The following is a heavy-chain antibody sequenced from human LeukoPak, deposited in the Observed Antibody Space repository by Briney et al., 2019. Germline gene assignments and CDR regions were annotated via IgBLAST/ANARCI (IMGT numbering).Heavy chain of an antibody. Sequence: GGSLRLSCAASGFTFSNYDMTWVRQAPGKGLEWVSTIGDGGERTYYADSVKGRFTISRDNSKNTLSLQMNSLRVEDTAVYYCAKDVVRGVVKTDYWGQGTLVTVSS. CDR2: IGDGGERT. J-gene: IGHJ4*02. D-gene: IGHD3-10*01. CDR1: GFTFSNYD. V-gene: IGHV3-23*01. CDR3: AKDVVRGVVKTDY.